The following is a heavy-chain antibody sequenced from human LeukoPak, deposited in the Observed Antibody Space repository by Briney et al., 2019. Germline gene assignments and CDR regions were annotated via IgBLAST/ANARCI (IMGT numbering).Heavy chain of an antibody. J-gene: IGHJ1*01. CDR2: INPSGGST. CDR3: ARAYIDYYDSSGLECFYFQH. CDR1: GYTFTSYY. Sequence: ASVKVTCKASGYTFTSYYMHWVRQAPGQGLEWMGIINPSGGSTSYAQKFQGRVTMTRDTSTSTVYMELSSLRSEDTAVYYCARAYIDYYDSSGLECFYFQHWGQGTLVTVSS. V-gene: IGHV1-46*01. D-gene: IGHD3-22*01.